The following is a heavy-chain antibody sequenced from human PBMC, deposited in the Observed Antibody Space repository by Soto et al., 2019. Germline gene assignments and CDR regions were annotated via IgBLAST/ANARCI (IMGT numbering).Heavy chain of an antibody. D-gene: IGHD3-10*01. CDR2: INTDGSRT. Sequence: GGSLRLSCAASEFSFSTYWMHWVRQAPGKGLVWVSRINTDGSRTSYADSVKGRFTISRDNAKNTLYLQMNSLRAEDTAVYYCARDQSYGGYFYYAMDVWGQGTMVTVSS. J-gene: IGHJ6*02. CDR1: EFSFSTYW. V-gene: IGHV3-74*01. CDR3: ARDQSYGGYFYYAMDV.